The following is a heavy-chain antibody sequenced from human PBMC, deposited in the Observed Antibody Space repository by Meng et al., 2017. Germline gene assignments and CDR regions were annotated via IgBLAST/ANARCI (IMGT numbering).Heavy chain of an antibody. V-gene: IGHV3-9*01. CDR2: ISWNSGTI. D-gene: IGHD3-10*01. Sequence: GGSLRLSCAASGFTFDEYAMQWIRQAPGKGLEWVSGISWNSGTIGYADSVKGRFTISRDNAKNSLYLQMNSLRPEDTALYYCAKVEYKSGAYYFDYWGQGTLVTFSS. CDR3: AKVEYKSGAYYFDY. CDR1: GFTFDEYA. J-gene: IGHJ4*02.